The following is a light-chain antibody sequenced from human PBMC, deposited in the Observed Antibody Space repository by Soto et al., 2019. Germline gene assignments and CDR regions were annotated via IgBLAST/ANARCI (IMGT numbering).Light chain of an antibody. CDR2: EDN. CDR1: SGSIASNY. Sequence: NFMLTQPHSVSESPGKTVIISCTRSSGSIASNYVQWYQQRPGSSPTTVIYEDNQRPSGVPDRFSGSIDSSSNSASHTISGLETEDEADYFCQSYDANNQVFGGGTKLTVL. J-gene: IGLJ3*02. CDR3: QSYDANNQV. V-gene: IGLV6-57*01.